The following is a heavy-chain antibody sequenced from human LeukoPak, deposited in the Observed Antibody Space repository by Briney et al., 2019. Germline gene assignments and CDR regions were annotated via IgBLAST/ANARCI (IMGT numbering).Heavy chain of an antibody. D-gene: IGHD3-10*01. J-gene: IGHJ4*02. Sequence: GASVKVSCKASGYTFTGYYMHWVRQAPGQGLEWMGWINPNSGGTNYAQKFQGRVTMTRDTSISTAYMELSRLRSDDTAVYYCARERRYNYYGSGSYENWGQGTLVTVSS. CDR1: GYTFTGYY. V-gene: IGHV1-2*02. CDR3: ARERRYNYYGSGSYEN. CDR2: INPNSGGT.